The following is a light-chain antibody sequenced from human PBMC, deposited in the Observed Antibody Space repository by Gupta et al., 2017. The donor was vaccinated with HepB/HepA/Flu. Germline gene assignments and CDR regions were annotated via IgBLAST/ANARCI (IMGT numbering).Light chain of an antibody. CDR2: SAS. CDR3: QQASNFPWT. CDR1: QGISNW. J-gene: IGKJ1*01. Sequence: DIQMTQSPSSVSASVGDGVTITCRASQGISNWLAWYQQKPGKAPKLLIYSASTLQSGVPSRFSGSGSGTDFTLIISSLQPEDFATYYCQQASNFPWTFGQGTKVEIK. V-gene: IGKV1D-12*01.